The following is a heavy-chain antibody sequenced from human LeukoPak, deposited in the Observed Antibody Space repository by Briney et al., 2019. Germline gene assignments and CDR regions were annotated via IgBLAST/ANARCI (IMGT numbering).Heavy chain of an antibody. Sequence: SETLSLTCTVSGGSISSFYWSWIRQPAGKGLEWIGRIYTSGSTNYNPSLRSRVTMSVDTSKNQFSLKLSSVTAADTAVYYCARQYCSSTSCSYYFDYWGQGTLVTVPS. V-gene: IGHV4-4*07. CDR1: GGSISSFY. J-gene: IGHJ4*02. D-gene: IGHD2-2*01. CDR2: IYTSGST. CDR3: ARQYCSSTSCSYYFDY.